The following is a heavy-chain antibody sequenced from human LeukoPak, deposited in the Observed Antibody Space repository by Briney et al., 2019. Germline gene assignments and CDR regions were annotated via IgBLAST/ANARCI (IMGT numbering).Heavy chain of an antibody. Sequence: SVKVSCKASGGTFNSYAISWVRQAPGQGLEWMGGIIPIFGTANYAQKFQGRVTITADESTSTAYMELSSLRSEDTAVYYCASLPNYDSLPGTGTNWGQGTLVTVSS. CDR3: ASLPNYDSLPGTGTN. V-gene: IGHV1-69*13. J-gene: IGHJ4*02. D-gene: IGHD3-22*01. CDR1: GGTFNSYA. CDR2: IIPIFGTA.